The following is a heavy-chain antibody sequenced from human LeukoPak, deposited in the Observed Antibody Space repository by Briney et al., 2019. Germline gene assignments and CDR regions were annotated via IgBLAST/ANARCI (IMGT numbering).Heavy chain of an antibody. V-gene: IGHV6-1*01. CDR3: ARSGSGGYIDY. J-gene: IGHJ4*02. Sequence: SQTLSLTCAISGDSVSSNSAAWNRIRQSPSRGLEWLGRTYFRSKWYSPYAISVKGRITINPDTSKNQFSLQLNSVTPEDTAVYYCARSGSGGYIDYWGQGTLVTVSS. CDR2: TYFRSKWYS. CDR1: GDSVSSNSAA. D-gene: IGHD2-15*01.